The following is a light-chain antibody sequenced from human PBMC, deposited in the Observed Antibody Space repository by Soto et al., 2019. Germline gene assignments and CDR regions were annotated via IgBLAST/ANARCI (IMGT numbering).Light chain of an antibody. CDR1: TGAVTSGHY. CDR2: DTN. V-gene: IGLV7-46*01. CDR3: LLSYSDTKV. J-gene: IGLJ3*02. Sequence: QAVVTQEPSLTVSPGGTVTLTCGSSTGAVTSGHYPDWFQQKPGQAPTTLIYDTNNKHSWTPARFSGSLLGGKAALTLSGAQPEDEAEYCCLLSYSDTKVFGAGTKLTVL.